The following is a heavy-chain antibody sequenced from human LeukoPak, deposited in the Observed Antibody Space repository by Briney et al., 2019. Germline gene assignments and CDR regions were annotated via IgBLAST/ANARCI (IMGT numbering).Heavy chain of an antibody. CDR3: AKDSGPYSSSWWVH. D-gene: IGHD6-13*01. CDR2: ISGSGGST. Sequence: GGSLRLSCAASGFTFSSYAMSWVRQAPGKGLEWVSAISGSGGSTYYADSVKGRFTISRDNAKNTLYLQMNSLRGEDTAVYYCAKDSGPYSSSWWVHWGQGTLVTVSS. J-gene: IGHJ4*02. CDR1: GFTFSSYA. V-gene: IGHV3-23*01.